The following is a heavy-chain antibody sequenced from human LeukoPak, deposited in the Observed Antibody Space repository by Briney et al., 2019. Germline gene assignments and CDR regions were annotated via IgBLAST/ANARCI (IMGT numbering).Heavy chain of an antibody. Sequence: ASVKVSCKASGYTFTSYDINWVRQAPGQGLEWMGIINPSGGSTSYAQRFQGRVAMTRDKSTSTVYMELSSLRFEDTAVYYCARGGRGSPRNAFDIWGQGTMVTVSS. CDR3: ARGGRGSPRNAFDI. CDR2: INPSGGST. D-gene: IGHD1-26*01. J-gene: IGHJ3*02. CDR1: GYTFTSYD. V-gene: IGHV1-46*01.